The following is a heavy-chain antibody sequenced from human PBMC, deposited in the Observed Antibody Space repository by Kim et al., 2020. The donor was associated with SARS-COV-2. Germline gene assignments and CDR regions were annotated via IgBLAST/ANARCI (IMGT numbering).Heavy chain of an antibody. Sequence: SRVTISVDTSKNQFSLKLSSVTAADTAVYYCARDDYGGIHGGYYYYGMDVWGQGTTVTVSS. D-gene: IGHD4-17*01. J-gene: IGHJ6*02. CDR3: ARDDYGGIHGGYYYYGMDV. V-gene: IGHV4-59*01.